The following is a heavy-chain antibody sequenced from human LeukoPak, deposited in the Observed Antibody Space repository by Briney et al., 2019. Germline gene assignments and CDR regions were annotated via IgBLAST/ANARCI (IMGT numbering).Heavy chain of an antibody. V-gene: IGHV3-73*01. CDR1: GSTFSGSA. D-gene: IGHD5-18*01. Sequence: GSLRLSCAASGSTFSGSAMHWVRQAPGKGLEWVGQIGSGAKSYATAYAASVKGRFTISRDDSKNTAYLQMNSLQTEDTAVYYCTRGKEAYNFGLAYYYYYMDVWGKGTTVTVSS. CDR2: IGSGAKSYAT. J-gene: IGHJ6*03. CDR3: TRGKEAYNFGLAYYYYYMDV.